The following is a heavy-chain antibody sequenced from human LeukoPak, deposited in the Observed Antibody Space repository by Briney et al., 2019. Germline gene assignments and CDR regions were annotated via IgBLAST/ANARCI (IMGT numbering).Heavy chain of an antibody. D-gene: IGHD2-8*02. CDR2: IWYDGSNK. CDR3: ARDRTGPGGSYFDY. V-gene: IGHV3-33*01. CDR1: GFTFSSYG. Sequence: GGSLRPSCAASGFTFSSYGMHWVRQAPGKGLEWVAVIWYDGSNKYYADSVKGRFTISRDNSKNTLYLQMNSLRAEDTAVYYCARDRTGPGGSYFDYWGQGTLVTVSS. J-gene: IGHJ4*02.